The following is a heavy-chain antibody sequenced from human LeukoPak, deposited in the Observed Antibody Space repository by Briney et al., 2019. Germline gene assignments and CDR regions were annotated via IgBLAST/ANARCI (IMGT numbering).Heavy chain of an antibody. CDR1: GFTFSGSA. V-gene: IGHV3-7*02. D-gene: IGHD3-10*01. CDR2: INQDGTEK. J-gene: IGHJ4*02. CDR3: AKLAKYFYGSETYYFFEH. Sequence: GGSLRLSCAASGFTFSGSAMHWVRQASGKGLEWVANINQDGTEKYYVDSVKGRFTISRDNAKSSLYLQMNSLRVEDTAVYYCAKLAKYFYGSETYYFFEHWGQGTPVTASS.